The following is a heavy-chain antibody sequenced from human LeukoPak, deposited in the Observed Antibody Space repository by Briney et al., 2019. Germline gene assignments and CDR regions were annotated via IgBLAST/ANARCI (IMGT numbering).Heavy chain of an antibody. Sequence: ASVKVSCKASGGTFSSYAISWVRQAPGQGLEWMGRIIPILGIANYAQKFQGRVTITADKSTSTAYMELSSLRSEDTAVYYCARDRASSSVTFDIWGQGTMVTVSS. J-gene: IGHJ3*02. CDR2: IIPILGIA. CDR3: ARDRASSSVTFDI. CDR1: GGTFSSYA. V-gene: IGHV1-69*04.